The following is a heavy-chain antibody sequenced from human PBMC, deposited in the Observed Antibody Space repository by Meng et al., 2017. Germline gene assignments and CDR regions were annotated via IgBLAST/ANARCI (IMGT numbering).Heavy chain of an antibody. CDR1: GFTFSSYS. Sequence: GESLKISCAASGFTFSSYSMNWVRQAPGKGLEWVSSISSSSYIYYADSVKGRFTISRDNAKNSLYLQMNSLRAEDTAVYYCARVDLEHGYNPHYWGQGTLVTVSS. J-gene: IGHJ4*02. CDR2: ISSSSYI. D-gene: IGHD5-24*01. V-gene: IGHV3-21*01. CDR3: ARVDLEHGYNPHY.